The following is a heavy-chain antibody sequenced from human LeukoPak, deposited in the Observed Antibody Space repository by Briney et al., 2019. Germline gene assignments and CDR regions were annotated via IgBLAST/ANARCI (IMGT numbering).Heavy chain of an antibody. CDR3: ARGYWSGGSCYRLDY. V-gene: IGHV3-64D*06. CDR2: ITSNGGST. CDR1: GFTFSSYA. J-gene: IGHJ4*02. Sequence: GGSLRLSCSASGFTFSSYAMNWVRQAPGKGLEYVSAITSNGGSTYYADSVKGRFTISRDNSKNTLYLQMSSLRAEDTAVYYCARGYWSGGSCYRLDYWGQGTLVIVSS. D-gene: IGHD2-15*01.